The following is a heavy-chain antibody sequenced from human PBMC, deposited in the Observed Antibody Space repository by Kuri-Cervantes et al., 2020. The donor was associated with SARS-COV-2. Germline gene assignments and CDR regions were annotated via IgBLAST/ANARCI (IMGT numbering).Heavy chain of an antibody. CDR3: ARGRDYYDSSGYPDSEYFQH. CDR1: GGSISQGGHY. D-gene: IGHD3-22*01. J-gene: IGHJ1*01. Sequence: SETLSLTCTVAGGSISQGGHYWTWIRQLPGKGLEWIGYIYYTGSTFYNPSLKSRVVISADTSKNQFSLKLSSVTAADTAVYYCARGRDYYDSSGYPDSEYFQHWGQGTLVTVSS. V-gene: IGHV4-31*03. CDR2: IYYTGST.